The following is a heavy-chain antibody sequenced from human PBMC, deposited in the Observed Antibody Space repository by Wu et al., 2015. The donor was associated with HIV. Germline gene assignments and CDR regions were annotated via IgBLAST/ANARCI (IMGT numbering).Heavy chain of an antibody. CDR3: ARNPPYCSSTSCYGSNYYYYYVMDV. J-gene: IGHJ6*02. V-gene: IGHV1-18*01. Sequence: QVQLVQSGAEVKKPGASVKVSCKASGYTFTSYGISWVRQAPGQGLEWMGWISAYNGNTNYAQKLQGRVTMTTDTSTSTAYMELRSLRSDDTAVYYCARNPPYCSSTSCYGSNYYYYYVMDVWGQGTTVTVSS. CDR2: ISAYNGNT. D-gene: IGHD2-2*01. CDR1: GYTFTSYG.